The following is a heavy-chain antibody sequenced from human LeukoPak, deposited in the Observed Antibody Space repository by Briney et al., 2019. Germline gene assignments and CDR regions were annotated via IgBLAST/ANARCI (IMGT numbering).Heavy chain of an antibody. CDR1: GGSISFSGGSLSSHY. J-gene: IGHJ4*02. Sequence: PSETLSLTCTVSGGSISFSGGSLSSHYWNWIRQTPGKVLERIGSIYYTGSTNYSPSLNSRVTISVDTSKNQFSLNLISVTAADTAVYYCARGRCPNGVCYDDRGHFDFWGQGTLVTVSS. CDR3: ARGRCPNGVCYDDRGHFDF. D-gene: IGHD2-8*01. CDR2: IYYTGST. V-gene: IGHV4-61*01.